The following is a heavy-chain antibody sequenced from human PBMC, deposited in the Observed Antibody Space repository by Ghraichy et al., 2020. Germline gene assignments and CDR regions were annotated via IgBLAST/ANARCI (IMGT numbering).Heavy chain of an antibody. CDR3: AKGSMIVVVTDAFDI. CDR2: ISWDGGST. Sequence: GGSLRLSCAASGFTFDDYTMHWVRQAPGKGLEWVSLISWDGGSTYYADSVKGRFTISRDNSKNSLYLQMNSPRTEDTALYYCAKGSMIVVVTDAFDIWGQGTMVTVSS. D-gene: IGHD3-22*01. CDR1: GFTFDDYT. V-gene: IGHV3-43*01. J-gene: IGHJ3*02.